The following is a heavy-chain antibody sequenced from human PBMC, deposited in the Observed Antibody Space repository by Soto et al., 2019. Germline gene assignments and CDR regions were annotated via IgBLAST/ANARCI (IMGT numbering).Heavy chain of an antibody. CDR1: GGSFSGYY. Sequence: SETLSLTCAVYGGSFSGYYWSWIRQPPGKGLEWIGEINHSGSTNYNPSLKSRVTISVDTSKNQFSLKLSSVTAADTAVYYCARGPSRYSYGSKDFDYWGQGTLVTVSS. CDR3: ARGPSRYSYGSKDFDY. CDR2: INHSGST. J-gene: IGHJ4*02. V-gene: IGHV4-34*01. D-gene: IGHD5-18*01.